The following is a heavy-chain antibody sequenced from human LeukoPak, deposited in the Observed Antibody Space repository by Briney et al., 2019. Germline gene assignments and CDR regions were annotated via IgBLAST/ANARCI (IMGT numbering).Heavy chain of an antibody. J-gene: IGHJ6*03. CDR1: GFTFSNYN. V-gene: IGHV3-48*01. CDR3: ARGPYDFWSGPIYYYYFYMDV. CDR2: ISSRSSTI. D-gene: IGHD3-3*01. Sequence: GGSLRLSCAASGFTFSNYNMNWVRQAPGKGLEWVSYISSRSSTIYCADSVKGRFTISRDNAKNSLYLQMNSLRAEDTAVYYCARGPYDFWSGPIYYYYFYMDVWGKGTTVTVSS.